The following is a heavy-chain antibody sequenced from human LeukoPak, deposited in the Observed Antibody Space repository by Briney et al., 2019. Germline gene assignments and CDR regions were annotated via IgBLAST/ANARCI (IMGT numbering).Heavy chain of an antibody. J-gene: IGHJ6*04. D-gene: IGHD3-10*02. Sequence: GGSLRLSCAASGFTLSNYAMNWVRQAPGKGLEWVSGIGGSGSAYYADSVKGRFTISRDNAKNSLYLQMNSLRAGDTAVYYCAELGITMIGGVWGKGTTVTISS. V-gene: IGHV3-69-1*02. CDR2: IGGSGSA. CDR1: GFTLSNYA. CDR3: AELGITMIGGV.